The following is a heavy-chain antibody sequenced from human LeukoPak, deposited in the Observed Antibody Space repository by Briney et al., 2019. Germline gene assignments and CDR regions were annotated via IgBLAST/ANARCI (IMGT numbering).Heavy chain of an antibody. CDR1: GFTFTNYD. Sequence: GGSLRLSCAASGFTFTNYDMHWVRQAPGKGLEWVAFIRFDGSNNYYADSVKGRFTISRDKSKNTLYLQMNSLRAEDTAVYYCARCRVTMLRGITIGDYGYYMDVWGKGTTVTISS. CDR3: ARCRVTMLRGITIGDYGYYMDV. V-gene: IGHV3-30*02. D-gene: IGHD3-10*01. J-gene: IGHJ6*03. CDR2: IRFDGSNN.